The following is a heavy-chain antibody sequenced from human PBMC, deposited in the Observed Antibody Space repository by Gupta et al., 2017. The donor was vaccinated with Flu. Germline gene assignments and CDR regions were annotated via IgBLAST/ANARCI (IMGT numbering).Heavy chain of an antibody. D-gene: IGHD6-25*01. CDR3: AKDVRRAAAYYFDY. V-gene: IGHV3-30*18. CDR2: ISTDGRDY. Sequence: QVQLVESGGGVVQPGRSLRLSCATSGFPFSSYAMHWVRQAPGKGLAWVAVISTDGRDYYYTDSVKGRFTISIDNSKNTLYLQMNSLRSEDTAVYYCAKDVRRAAAYYFDYWGQGTLITVSS. J-gene: IGHJ4*02. CDR1: GFPFSSYA.